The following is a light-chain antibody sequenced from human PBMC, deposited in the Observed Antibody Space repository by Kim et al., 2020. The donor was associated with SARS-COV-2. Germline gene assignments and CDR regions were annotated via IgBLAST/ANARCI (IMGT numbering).Light chain of an antibody. CDR2: GAS. CDR3: QQSGSSPLT. CDR1: QSVDTNN. J-gene: IGKJ2*01. V-gene: IGKV3-20*01. Sequence: SPGGRATLSCRASQSVDTNNLAWYQQIPGQAPRLLMYGASRRAAGIPDRFSGSGSGTDFTLTISRLKPEDFAVYYCQQSGSSPLTFGQGTKVDIK.